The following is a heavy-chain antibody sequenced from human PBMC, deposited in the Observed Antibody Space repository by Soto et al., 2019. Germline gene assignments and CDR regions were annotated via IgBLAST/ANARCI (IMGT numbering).Heavy chain of an antibody. V-gene: IGHV3-11*01. Sequence: QVQLVESGGGLVKPGGSLRLSCAASGFTFSDYYMSWIRQAPGKGLEWVSYISSSGSTIYYADSVKGRFTISRDNAKNSLYLQMNSPRAEDTAVYYCAGGLEMATIMNYYYGMDVWGQGTTVTVSS. CDR1: GFTFSDYY. CDR2: ISSSGSTI. D-gene: IGHD5-12*01. CDR3: AGGLEMATIMNYYYGMDV. J-gene: IGHJ6*02.